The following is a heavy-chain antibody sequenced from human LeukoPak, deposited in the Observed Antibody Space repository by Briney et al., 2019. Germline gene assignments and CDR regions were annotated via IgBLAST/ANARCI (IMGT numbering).Heavy chain of an antibody. CDR1: GYTFTGYY. CDR3: ARDRGVWAYDY. Sequence: ASVKVSCKASGYTFTGYYMHWVRQAPGQGLEWIVRINPNTGGTNYAQKFQGRVTMTRYTSISTAYMELSRLRSDDTAVYYWARDRGVWAYDYWGQGTLVTVSS. D-gene: IGHD2-8*02. J-gene: IGHJ4*02. CDR2: INPNTGGT. V-gene: IGHV1-2*06.